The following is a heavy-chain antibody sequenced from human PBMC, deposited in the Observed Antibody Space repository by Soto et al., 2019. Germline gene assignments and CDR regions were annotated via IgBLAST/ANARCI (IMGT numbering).Heavy chain of an antibody. CDR2: IYYSGST. CDR3: ARRPYSSSPLDAFDI. D-gene: IGHD6-6*01. V-gene: IGHV4-39*01. CDR1: GGSISSSSYY. Sequence: SETLSLTCTVSGGSISSSSYYWGWIRQPPGKGLEWIGSIYYSGSTYYNPSLKSRVTISVDTPKNQFSLKLSSVTAADTAVYYCARRPYSSSPLDAFDIWGQGTMVTVSS. J-gene: IGHJ3*02.